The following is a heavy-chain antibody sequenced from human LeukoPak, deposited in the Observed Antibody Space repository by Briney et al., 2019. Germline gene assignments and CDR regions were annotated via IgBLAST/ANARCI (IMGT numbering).Heavy chain of an antibody. CDR1: GYTFTSYS. D-gene: IGHD3-22*01. CDR2: ISAYNGNT. CDR3: AREDYYDSGSNDY. V-gene: IGHV1-18*01. J-gene: IGHJ4*02. Sequence: ASVKVSCKASGYTFTSYSFNWVRQAPGQGLEWMGWISAYNGNTNYAQKFQGRVTMTTDTSTRTAYMELRSLRSDDTAVYYCAREDYYDSGSNDYWGQGTLVTVSS.